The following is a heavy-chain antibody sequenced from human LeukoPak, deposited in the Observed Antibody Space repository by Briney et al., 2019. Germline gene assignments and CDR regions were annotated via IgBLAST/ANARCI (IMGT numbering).Heavy chain of an antibody. J-gene: IGHJ6*03. CDR3: ARGLVERFLEWTNYYYYYMDV. D-gene: IGHD3-3*01. CDR2: MNPNSGNT. V-gene: IGHV1-8*03. Sequence: ASVKVSCKASGYTFTSYDINWVRQATGQGLEWMGWMNPNSGNTGYAQKFQGRVTITRNTSISTAYMELSSLRSEDTAVYYCARGLVERFLEWTNYYYYYMDVWGKGTTVTVSS. CDR1: GYTFTSYD.